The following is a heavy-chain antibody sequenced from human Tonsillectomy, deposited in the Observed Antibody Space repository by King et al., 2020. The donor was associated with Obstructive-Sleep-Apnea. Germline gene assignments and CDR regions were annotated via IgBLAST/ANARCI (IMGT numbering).Heavy chain of an antibody. D-gene: IGHD3-9*01. CDR2: IYYGGST. CDR1: GASISTYY. Sequence: LQLQESGPGLVKPSETLSLTCTVSGASISTYYWSWIRQPPGKGLEWIGYIYYGGSTNYNPSLKSRVTISLDASKKQFSLKLSSVTAADTAVYYCASSDLGNYEILTGYNWGQGTLVTVSS. J-gene: IGHJ4*02. CDR3: ASSDLGNYEILTGYN. V-gene: IGHV4-59*08.